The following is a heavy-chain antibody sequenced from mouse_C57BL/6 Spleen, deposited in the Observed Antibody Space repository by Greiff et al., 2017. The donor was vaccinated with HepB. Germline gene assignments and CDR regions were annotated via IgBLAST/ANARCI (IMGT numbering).Heavy chain of an antibody. CDR3: ARRGPWASFDY. CDR1: GFTFTNYY. Sequence: QVQLQQSGAELVRPGTSVKVSCTASGFTFTNYYIEWVKQRPGQGLEWIGVIYPGSGGTNYNEKFKGKATLTADKSYSTAYLQLSSLTSEDSAVYFCARRGPWASFDYWGQGTPLTVSS. V-gene: IGHV1-54*01. D-gene: IGHD4-1*01. CDR2: IYPGSGGT. J-gene: IGHJ2*01.